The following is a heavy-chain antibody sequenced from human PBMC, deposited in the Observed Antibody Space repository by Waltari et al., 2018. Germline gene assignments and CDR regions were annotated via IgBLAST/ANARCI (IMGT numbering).Heavy chain of an antibody. Sequence: QVQLQESGPGLVEPSETLSLTCTVSGGSISSYYWSWIRQPPGKGLEWIGYIYYSGSTNYNPSLKSRVTISVDTSKNQFSLKLSSVTAADTAVYYCARDASGGEGYYYYGMDVWGQGTTVTVSS. CDR3: ARDASGGEGYYYYGMDV. V-gene: IGHV4-59*01. CDR1: GGSISSYY. D-gene: IGHD3-10*01. J-gene: IGHJ6*02. CDR2: IYYSGST.